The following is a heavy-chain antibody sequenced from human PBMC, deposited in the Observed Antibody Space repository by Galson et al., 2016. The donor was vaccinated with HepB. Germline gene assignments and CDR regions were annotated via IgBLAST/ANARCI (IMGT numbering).Heavy chain of an antibody. Sequence: SLRLPCAASGFTFSSYGMHWVRQAPGKGLEWVAVISYDGSNKYYADSVKGRFTISRDNSKNTLYLQMNSLRAEDTAVYYCAKDTARYCSSTSCSYGMDVWGQGTTVTVSS. CDR3: AKDTARYCSSTSCSYGMDV. D-gene: IGHD2-2*01. J-gene: IGHJ6*02. CDR2: ISYDGSNK. CDR1: GFTFSSYG. V-gene: IGHV3-30*18.